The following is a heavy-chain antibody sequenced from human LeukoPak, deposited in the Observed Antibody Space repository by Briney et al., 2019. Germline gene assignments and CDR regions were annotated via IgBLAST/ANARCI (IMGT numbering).Heavy chain of an antibody. CDR3: ARETGYCSGGSCGY. CDR2: IYHSGST. V-gene: IGHV4-38-2*02. Sequence: SETLSPTCSVSDGSTTGYYWSWIRQPPGKGLEWIGSIYHSGSTYYNPSLKSRVTISVDTSKNQFSLKLSSVTAADTAVYYCARETGYCSGGSCGYWGQGTLVTVSS. CDR1: DGSTTGYY. J-gene: IGHJ4*02. D-gene: IGHD2-15*01.